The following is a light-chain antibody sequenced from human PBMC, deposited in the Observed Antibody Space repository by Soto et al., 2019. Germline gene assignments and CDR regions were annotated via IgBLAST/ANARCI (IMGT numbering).Light chain of an antibody. J-gene: IGLJ3*02. Sequence: QLVLTQPPSVSGAPGQKVTISCTRSSSNIGAAYDVHWYQHLPGTAPKLLIYGNNNRPSGVPDRFSGSKSGTSASLAITGLQAEDEADYYCQSYDSSLSGGVFGGGTKRTVL. CDR3: QSYDSSLSGGV. CDR2: GNN. V-gene: IGLV1-40*01. CDR1: SSNIGAAYD.